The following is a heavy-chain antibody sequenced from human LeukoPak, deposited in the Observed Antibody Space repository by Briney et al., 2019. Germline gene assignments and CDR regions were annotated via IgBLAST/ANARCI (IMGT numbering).Heavy chain of an antibody. CDR2: ISSDSYYI. V-gene: IGHV3-21*01. CDR3: ARDRSRVSDY. J-gene: IGHJ4*02. Sequence: PGGSLRLSCAASGFTFSSYAMSWVRQAPGKGLEWVSAISSDSYYIYYADSMQGRFIISRDNAKNSLYLQMNSLGAEDTAVYYCARDRSRVSDYWGQGTLVTVSS. CDR1: GFTFSSYA.